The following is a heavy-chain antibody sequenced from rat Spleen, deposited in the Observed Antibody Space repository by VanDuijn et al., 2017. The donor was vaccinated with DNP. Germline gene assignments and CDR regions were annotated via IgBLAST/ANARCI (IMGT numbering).Heavy chain of an antibody. D-gene: IGHD1-6*01. Sequence: EVQLVESGGDLVQPGRSLKVSCVVSGFTFNNYWMTWIRQVPGKGLEWVASITAGGEYTYSPDSVKGRFTISRDNAKSTLYLQMDSLRSEDTATYYWVRREYTTGAMNAWGQGASVTVSS. CDR1: GFTFNNYW. CDR3: VRREYTTGAMNA. CDR2: ITAGGEYT. V-gene: IGHV5-31*01. J-gene: IGHJ4*01.